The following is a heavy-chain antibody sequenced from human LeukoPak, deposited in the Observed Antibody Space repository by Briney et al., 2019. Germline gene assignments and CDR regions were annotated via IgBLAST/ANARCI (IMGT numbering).Heavy chain of an antibody. V-gene: IGHV3-30-3*01. CDR3: ARGLWA. CDR1: GFTFSSYA. CDR2: ISYDGSNK. D-gene: IGHD5-18*01. Sequence: PGGSLRLSCAASGFTFSSYAMHWVRQAPGKGLEGVAVISYDGSNKYYADSVKGRFTISRDNSKNTRYLQRNSLRAEDTAVYYWARGLWAWGQGTLVTVSS. J-gene: IGHJ4*02.